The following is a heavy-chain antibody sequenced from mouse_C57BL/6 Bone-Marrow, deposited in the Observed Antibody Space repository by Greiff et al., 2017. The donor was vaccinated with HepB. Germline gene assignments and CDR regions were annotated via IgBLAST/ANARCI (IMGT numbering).Heavy chain of an antibody. CDR1: GYTSTDYS. J-gene: IGHJ4*01. Sequence: VKPGASVKISCKASGYTSTDYSMNWVKQSHGKSLEWIGDINPNNGGTSYNQKFKGKATLTVDKSSSTAYMELRSLTSEDSAVYYCAREGIYDGYYDAMDYWGQGTSVTVSS. CDR2: INPNNGGT. D-gene: IGHD2-3*01. CDR3: AREGIYDGYYDAMDY. V-gene: IGHV1-26*01.